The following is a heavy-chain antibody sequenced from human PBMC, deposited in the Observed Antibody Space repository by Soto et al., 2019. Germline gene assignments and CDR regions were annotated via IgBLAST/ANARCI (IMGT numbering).Heavy chain of an antibody. CDR1: GFTFSDHY. Sequence: EVQLVESGGGLVQPGGSLRLSCAASGFTFSDHYMDWVRQAPGKGLEWVGRTRNKANSYTTEYAASVKGRFTISRDDSKISLYLQMNSLKTEDTAVYYCATFPGIASNWGQGTLVTVSS. J-gene: IGHJ4*02. CDR3: ATFPGIASN. CDR2: TRNKANSYTT. D-gene: IGHD6-13*01. V-gene: IGHV3-72*01.